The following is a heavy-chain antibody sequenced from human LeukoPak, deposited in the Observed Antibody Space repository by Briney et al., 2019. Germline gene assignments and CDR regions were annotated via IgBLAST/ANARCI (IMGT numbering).Heavy chain of an antibody. CDR3: ARGLDEGIAVAAPFDY. J-gene: IGHJ4*02. CDR1: GGSFSGYY. D-gene: IGHD6-19*01. CDR2: INHSGST. Sequence: PSETLSLTCAVYGGSFSGYYWSWIRQPPGKGLEWIGEINHSGSTNYNPSLKSRVTISVDTSKNQFSLKLSSVTAADTAVYYYARGLDEGIAVAAPFDYWGQGTLVTVSS. V-gene: IGHV4-34*01.